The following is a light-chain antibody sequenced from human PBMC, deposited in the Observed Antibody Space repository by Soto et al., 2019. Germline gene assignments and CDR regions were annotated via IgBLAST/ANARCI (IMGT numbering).Light chain of an antibody. CDR3: QQYGDSPL. CDR1: QSVSSSY. CDR2: GAS. J-gene: IGKJ3*01. Sequence: ETVLTQSPGTLSLSPWERVTLSCRASQSVSSSYLAWYQQKPGQAPRLLIYGASSRAAGIPDRFSGSGSGTDFTLTISRLEPEDFAVYYCQQYGDSPLFGPGTKVDIK. V-gene: IGKV3-20*01.